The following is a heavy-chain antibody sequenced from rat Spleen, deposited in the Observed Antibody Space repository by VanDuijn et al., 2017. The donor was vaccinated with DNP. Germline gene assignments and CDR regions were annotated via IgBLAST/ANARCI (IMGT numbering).Heavy chain of an antibody. D-gene: IGHD4-6*01. CDR2: ISYSGST. J-gene: IGHJ2*01. CDR1: GYSITSNY. CDR3: ASWARCFDY. V-gene: IGHV3-1*01. Sequence: EVQLQESGPGLVKPSQSLSLTCSVTGYSITSNYWGWIRQFPGNKMEYIGHISYSGSTNYNPSLKSRIPITRDNSRNQFFLQLNSVTTEDTATYYCASWARCFDYWGQGVMVTVSS.